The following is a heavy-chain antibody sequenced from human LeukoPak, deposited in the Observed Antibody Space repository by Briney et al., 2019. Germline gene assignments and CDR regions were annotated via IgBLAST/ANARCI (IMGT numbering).Heavy chain of an antibody. CDR2: IYTSGNT. CDR3: ARTEAKYYSYGMDV. CDR1: GGSITSYY. Sequence: SETLSLTCAVSGGSITSYYWTWIRQPAGKGLEWIGRIYTSGNTNYNPSLKSRVTMSVDTSKNQFSLKLSSVTAADTAVYYCARTEAKYYSYGMDVWGQGTTVTVSS. V-gene: IGHV4-4*07. J-gene: IGHJ6*02.